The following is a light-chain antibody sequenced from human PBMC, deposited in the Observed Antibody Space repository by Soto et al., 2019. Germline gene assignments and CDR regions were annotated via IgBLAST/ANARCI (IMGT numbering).Light chain of an antibody. CDR3: SSYTITTALV. CDR2: EVS. Sequence: QSVLTQPASVSGSPGQSITISCTGTSSDVGGYNFVSWYQQHPGKAPKLMISEVSNRPSGVSNRFSGSKSGNTASLTISGLQTEDEAYYYCSSYTITTALVFGSWTKVTVL. J-gene: IGLJ1*01. CDR1: SSDVGGYNF. V-gene: IGLV2-14*01.